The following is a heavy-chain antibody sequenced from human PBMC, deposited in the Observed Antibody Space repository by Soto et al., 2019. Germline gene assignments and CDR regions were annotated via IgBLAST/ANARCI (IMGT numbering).Heavy chain of an antibody. CDR3: ATTSGNYDYVWGSYRRDS. CDR1: GFTFSSYA. CDR2: ISGSGGST. J-gene: IGHJ4*02. Sequence: EVQLLESGGGLVQPGGSLRLSCAASGFTFSSYAMSWVRQAPGKGLEWVSAISGSGGSTYYADSVKGRFTISRDNSKNTLYLQLNSPRAADTGLYYGATTSGNYDYVWGSYRRDSWGQGTLVTVSS. V-gene: IGHV3-23*01. D-gene: IGHD3-16*02.